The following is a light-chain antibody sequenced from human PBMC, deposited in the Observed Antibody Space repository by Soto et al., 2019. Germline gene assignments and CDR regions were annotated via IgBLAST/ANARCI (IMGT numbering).Light chain of an antibody. CDR1: QSVSSNY. J-gene: IGKJ1*01. CDR2: GAS. Sequence: ESVLTQSPGTLSLSPGERATLSCRASQSVSSNYLAWYQQKPGQAPRLLIYGASTRATGIPDRFSGSGSGTDFTLTISRLEPEDSAVYYCQQYGSSPTWTFGQGPKVEI. CDR3: QQYGSSPTWT. V-gene: IGKV3-20*01.